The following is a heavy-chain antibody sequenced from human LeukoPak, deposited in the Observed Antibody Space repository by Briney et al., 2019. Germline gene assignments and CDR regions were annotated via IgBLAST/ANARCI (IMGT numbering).Heavy chain of an antibody. D-gene: IGHD3-10*01. CDR2: INYSGST. V-gene: IGHV4-39*01. CDR3: ARYVVYGSGFYYFDY. J-gene: IGHJ4*02. CDR1: GGSINSGSYY. Sequence: SQTLSLTCIVSGGSINSGSYYWSWIRQPPGKGLEWIATINYSGSTYYNPSLKSRVTISVDTSKNQFSLKLSSVTAADTTVYYCARYVVYGSGFYYFDYWGQGTLVTVSS.